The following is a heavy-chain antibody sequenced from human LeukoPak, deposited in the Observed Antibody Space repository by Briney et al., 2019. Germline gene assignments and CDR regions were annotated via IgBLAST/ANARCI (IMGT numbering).Heavy chain of an antibody. J-gene: IGHJ4*02. CDR2: IYLGDSHG. CDR3: ISAGHCTTYFDQ. V-gene: IGHV5-51*01. CDR1: GYTITTYW. D-gene: IGHD2-8*01. Sequence: GESLKISCKGSGYTITTYWIGWVRQMPGKGLEWLGLIYLGDSHGVTTPSSFQGQVTISADKSISTAYLQWSSLKASDSAMYYCISAGHCTTYFDQWGQGIRVTVSS.